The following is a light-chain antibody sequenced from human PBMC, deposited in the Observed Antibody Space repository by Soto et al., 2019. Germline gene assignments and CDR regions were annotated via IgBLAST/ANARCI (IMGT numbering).Light chain of an antibody. V-gene: IGKV3-15*01. CDR2: GAS. J-gene: IGKJ4*01. Sequence: EIVMTQSPATLSVSPGERATLSCRASQSVSSNLAWYQQKPGQAPRLLIYGASTRATGIPARFSGSGSGTSFTLTISSLQSEDFAVYYCQQYNNWPPPLSFGGGTKVELK. CDR1: QSVSSN. CDR3: QQYNNWPPPLS.